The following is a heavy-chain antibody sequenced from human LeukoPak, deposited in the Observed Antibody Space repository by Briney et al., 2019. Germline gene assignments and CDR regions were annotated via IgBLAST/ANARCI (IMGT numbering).Heavy chain of an antibody. CDR3: ARVRFSGDREDY. Sequence: PGGSLRLSCAASGFSVSSNYISWVRQAPGKGLEWVSVIYSGGSTNYADSVKGRFTISRDNSKNTLYLQMNSLRDEDTAVYYCARVRFSGDREDYWGQGTLVTVSS. V-gene: IGHV3-66*01. J-gene: IGHJ4*02. CDR2: IYSGGST. D-gene: IGHD3-10*01. CDR1: GFSVSSNY.